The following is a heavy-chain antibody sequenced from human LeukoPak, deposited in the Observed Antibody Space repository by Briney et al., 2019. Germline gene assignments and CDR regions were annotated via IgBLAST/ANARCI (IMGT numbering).Heavy chain of an antibody. CDR2: IYPGDSDT. CDR1: GYSPTSYW. D-gene: IGHD4-23*01. V-gene: IGHV5-51*03. CDR3: ARTDYGGNTYYYYYGMDV. J-gene: IGHJ6*02. Sequence: PGESLKISCKGSGYSPTSYWIGWVRQMPGKGLEWMGIIYPGDSDTRYSPSFQGQVTISADKSISTAYLQWSSLKASDTAMYYCARTDYGGNTYYYYYGMDVWGQGTTVTVSS.